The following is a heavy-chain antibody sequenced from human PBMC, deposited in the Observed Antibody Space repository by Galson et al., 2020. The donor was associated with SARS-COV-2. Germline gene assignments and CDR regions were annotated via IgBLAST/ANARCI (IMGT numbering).Heavy chain of an antibody. V-gene: IGHV3-48*03. CDR3: AREVYRPRVLGYSGMDV. CDR2: ISSSGGAI. Sequence: GGSLRLSCAASGFTFSSYEMNWVRQAPGGGLEWLSYISSSGGAIYYADSLKGRFTISRDNAKNSLFLQMSSLGVEDTAVYYCAREVYRPRVLGYSGMDVWGQGTTVTVSS. J-gene: IGHJ6*02. CDR1: GFTFSSYE. D-gene: IGHD3-16*01.